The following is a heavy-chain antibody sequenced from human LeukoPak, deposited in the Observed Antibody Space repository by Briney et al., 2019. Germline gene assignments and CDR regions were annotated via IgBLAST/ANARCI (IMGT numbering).Heavy chain of an antibody. Sequence: SVKVSCKASGGTFISYAISWVRQAPGQGLEWMGRIIPILGIANYAQKFQGRVTITADKSTSTAYMELSSLRSEDTAVYYCARAFIVATTAFDYWGQGTLVTVSS. V-gene: IGHV1-69*04. CDR2: IIPILGIA. CDR3: ARAFIVATTAFDY. D-gene: IGHD5-12*01. J-gene: IGHJ4*02. CDR1: GGTFISYA.